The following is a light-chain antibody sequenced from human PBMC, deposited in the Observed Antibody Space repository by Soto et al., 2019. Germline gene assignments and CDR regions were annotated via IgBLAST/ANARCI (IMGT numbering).Light chain of an antibody. CDR3: QEHASI. V-gene: IGKV3-20*01. CDR1: HSVTSDY. CDR2: DAS. Sequence: EIVLTQSPGTLSLSPGERATLSCRASHSVTSDYLAWYQQKPGQPPTLLIYDASTRATGIPDRFSGSGSGTDFTLTISRLEPEDFAVYYCQEHASIFGQGTRLEIK. J-gene: IGKJ5*01.